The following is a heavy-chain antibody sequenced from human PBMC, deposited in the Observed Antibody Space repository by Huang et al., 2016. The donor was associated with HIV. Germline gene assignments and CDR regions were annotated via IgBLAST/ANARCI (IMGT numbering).Heavy chain of an antibody. CDR1: GFTFSSYG. J-gene: IGHJ4*02. Sequence: QVQLVESGGGVVQPGRSLRISCAASGFTFSSYGMPWVRQDPGKGLEWVAGISYDAKTKYYADSVKGRFSISRDNSKTTVYLQLNSLRLEDTAVYYCAKGGSAAAVLDFWGQGTLVTVSS. CDR2: ISYDAKTK. V-gene: IGHV3-30*18. CDR3: AKGGSAAAVLDF. D-gene: IGHD6-13*01.